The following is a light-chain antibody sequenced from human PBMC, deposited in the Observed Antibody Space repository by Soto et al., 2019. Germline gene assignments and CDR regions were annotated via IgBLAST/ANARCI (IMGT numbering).Light chain of an antibody. V-gene: IGLV2-23*03. J-gene: IGLJ1*01. CDR2: EGS. Sequence: LIDLASVRGSPGQSITISCTGTSSDVGSYNLVSWYQQHPGKAPKLMIYEGSERPSAFSNRFSGSKSGNTASLTISGLQAEDEADYYCCSYAGSSTFVFGTGTKVTVL. CDR3: CSYAGSSTFV. CDR1: SSDVGSYNL.